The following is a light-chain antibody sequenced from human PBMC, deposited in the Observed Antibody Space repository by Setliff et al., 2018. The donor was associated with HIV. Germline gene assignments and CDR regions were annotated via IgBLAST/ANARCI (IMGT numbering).Light chain of an antibody. V-gene: IGLV2-8*01. Sequence: QSALTQPPSASGSPGQSVTISCTGTSSDVGTYNYVSWYQQHPGKAPKLMIYEVNKRPSGVPDRFSGSKSGNTASLTVSGLQAEDEADYYCSSNAGSNNLVFGTGTKVTVL. CDR1: SSDVGTYNY. CDR3: SSNAGSNNLV. J-gene: IGLJ1*01. CDR2: EVN.